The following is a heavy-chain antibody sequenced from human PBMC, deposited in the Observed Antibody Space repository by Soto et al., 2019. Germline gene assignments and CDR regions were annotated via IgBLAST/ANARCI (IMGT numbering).Heavy chain of an antibody. CDR3: ARTSAAGKYYYGMDV. CDR1: GYSFTSYW. V-gene: IGHV5-51*01. D-gene: IGHD6-13*01. J-gene: IGHJ6*02. Sequence: PGESLKISCKGSGYSFTSYWIGWVRQMPGKGLEWMGIIYPGDSDTRYSPSFQGQVTISADKSISTAYMQWSSLKASDTAMYYCARTSAAGKYYYGMDVWGQGTTVTVSS. CDR2: IYPGDSDT.